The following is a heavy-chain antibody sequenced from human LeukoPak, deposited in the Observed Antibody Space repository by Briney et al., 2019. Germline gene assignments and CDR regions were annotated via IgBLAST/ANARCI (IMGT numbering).Heavy chain of an antibody. CDR2: ISGDGGST. CDR3: ARLYGTYPGWFDP. CDR1: GFTFDDYA. D-gene: IGHD4-17*01. J-gene: IGHJ5*02. V-gene: IGHV3-43*02. Sequence: GGSLRLSCAASGFTFDDYAMHWVRQAPGKGLEWVSLISGDGGSTYYADSVKGRFTISRDNSKNTLYLQMNSLRAEDTAVYYCARLYGTYPGWFDPWGQGTLVTVSS.